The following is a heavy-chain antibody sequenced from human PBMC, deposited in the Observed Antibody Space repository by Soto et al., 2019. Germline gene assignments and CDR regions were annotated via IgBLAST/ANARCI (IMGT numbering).Heavy chain of an antibody. CDR1: WFTLSSYC. Sequence: GGSLRLWCAASWFTLSSYCMRWVRQAPGMGVELVSVICGFXSSICYSDSAMGRCTSSRDNSKNTMYLQMNSLRAEDTAVYYCAKYSSWSPYYYYCMDVGGQGTTVTVSS. D-gene: IGHD6-6*01. J-gene: IGHJ6*02. V-gene: IGHV3-23*01. CDR3: AKYSSWSPYYYYCMDV. CDR2: ICGFXSSI.